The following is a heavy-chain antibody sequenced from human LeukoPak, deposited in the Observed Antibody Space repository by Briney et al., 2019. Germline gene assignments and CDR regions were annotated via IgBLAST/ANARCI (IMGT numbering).Heavy chain of an antibody. J-gene: IGHJ4*02. CDR3: TTDTIWFGELFTRNDY. D-gene: IGHD3-10*01. CDR2: IIPILGIA. CDR1: GGTFSSYA. V-gene: IGHV1-69*04. Sequence: ASVKVSCKASGGTFSSYAISWARQAPGQGLEWMGRIIPILGIANYAQKFQGRVTITADKSTSTAYMELSSLRSEDTAVYYCTTDTIWFGELFTRNDYWGQGTLVTVSS.